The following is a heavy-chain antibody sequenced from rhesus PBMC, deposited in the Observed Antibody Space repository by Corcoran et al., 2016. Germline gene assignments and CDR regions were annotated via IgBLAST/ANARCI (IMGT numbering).Heavy chain of an antibody. J-gene: IGHJ5-1*01. CDR2: ISGSSGRL. CDR3: AKDPAYGSRSDV. CDR1: GGSFSDYY. D-gene: IGHD4-4*01. V-gene: IGHV4-165*01. Sequence: VHLQESGPGLVKPSETLSLTCAVSGGSFSDYYWGGVRQPPGKGLGWIGYISGSSGRLDYNPSLKSRVTISRDPSKNQFSLKLTSVTDADTAVYYCAKDPAYGSRSDVWGPGVLVTVSS.